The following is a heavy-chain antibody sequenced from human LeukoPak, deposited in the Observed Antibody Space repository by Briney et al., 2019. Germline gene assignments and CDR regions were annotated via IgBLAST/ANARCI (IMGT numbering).Heavy chain of an antibody. CDR1: GFTFSSCG. Sequence: PGGSLRLSCAASGFTFSSCGMHWVRQAPGKGLEWVALISYDGSSKYYADSVKGRFTISRDNSKSTLYLQMNSLRAEDTAVYYCASKYCSGGTCYSAPTYWGQGTLVTVSS. CDR2: ISYDGSSK. CDR3: ASKYCSGGTCYSAPTY. J-gene: IGHJ4*02. D-gene: IGHD2-15*01. V-gene: IGHV3-30*03.